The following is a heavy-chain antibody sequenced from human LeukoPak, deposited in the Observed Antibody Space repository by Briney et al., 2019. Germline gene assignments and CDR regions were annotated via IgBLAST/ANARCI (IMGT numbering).Heavy chain of an antibody. CDR3: AKDDGSGSHLDY. D-gene: IGHD3-10*01. J-gene: IGHJ4*02. V-gene: IGHV3-30*02. CDR2: IWYDGSNK. Sequence: RPGGSLRLSCAASGFTFSSYGMHWVRQAPGKGLEWVAVIWYDGSNKYYADSVKGRFTISRDNSKNTLYLQMNSLRAEDTAVYYCAKDDGSGSHLDYWGQGTLVTVSS. CDR1: GFTFSSYG.